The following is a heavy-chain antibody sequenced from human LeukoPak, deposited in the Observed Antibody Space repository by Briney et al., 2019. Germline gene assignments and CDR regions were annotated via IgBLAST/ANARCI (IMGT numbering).Heavy chain of an antibody. CDR3: ASYGSGSYRFDP. V-gene: IGHV4-31*03. Sequence: SSETLSLTCTVSGGSISSGYYYWSWIRQHPGKGLEWIGYIHHSGSTYYNPSLKSRVIISVDTSKNQFSLKLNSVTAADTAVYYCASYGSGSYRFDPWGQGTLVTVSS. CDR1: GGSISSGYYY. D-gene: IGHD3-10*01. CDR2: IHHSGST. J-gene: IGHJ5*02.